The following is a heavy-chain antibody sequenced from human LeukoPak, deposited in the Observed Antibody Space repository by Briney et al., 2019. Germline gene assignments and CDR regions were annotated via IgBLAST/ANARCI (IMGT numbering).Heavy chain of an antibody. CDR3: AEDRVVVVPAATDY. CDR1: GFTFSSYG. CDR2: ISGSGGST. J-gene: IGHJ4*02. Sequence: PGGSLRLSCAASGFTFSSYGMSWVRQAPGKGLEWVSAISGSGGSTYYADSVKGRFTISRDNSKNTLYLQMNSLRAEDTAVYYCAEDRVVVVPAATDYWGQGTLVTVSS. D-gene: IGHD2-2*01. V-gene: IGHV3-23*01.